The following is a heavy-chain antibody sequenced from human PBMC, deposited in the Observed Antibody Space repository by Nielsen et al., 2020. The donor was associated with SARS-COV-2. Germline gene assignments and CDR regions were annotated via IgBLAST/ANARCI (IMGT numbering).Heavy chain of an antibody. CDR3: ARGFHGGFDY. CDR2: ISSSSSTI. D-gene: IGHD2-15*01. V-gene: IGHV3-48*01. J-gene: IGHJ4*02. CDR1: GFTFSSYS. Sequence: GGSLRLSCAASGFTFSSYSMNWVRQAPGKGLEWVSYISSSSSTIYYADSVKGRFTISRENAKNSLYLQMNSLRVDDTAVYYCARGFHGGFDYWGQGTLVTVSS.